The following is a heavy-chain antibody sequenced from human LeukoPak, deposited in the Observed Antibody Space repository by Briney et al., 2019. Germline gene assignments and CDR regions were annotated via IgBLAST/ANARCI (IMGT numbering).Heavy chain of an antibody. CDR3: ARAGGELQPSYYYYGMDV. CDR1: GFTFSSYG. D-gene: IGHD1-26*01. Sequence: QPGRSLRLSCAASGFTFSSYGMHWVRQAPGKGLEWVAVIWYDGSNKYYADSVEGRFTISRDNSKNTLYLQMNSLRAEDTAVYYCARAGGELQPSYYYYGMDVWGQGTTVTVSS. J-gene: IGHJ6*02. V-gene: IGHV3-33*01. CDR2: IWYDGSNK.